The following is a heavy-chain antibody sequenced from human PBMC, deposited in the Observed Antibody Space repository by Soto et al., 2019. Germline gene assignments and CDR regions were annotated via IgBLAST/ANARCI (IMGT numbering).Heavy chain of an antibody. D-gene: IGHD2-15*01. Sequence: GESLKISCKGSGYSFTSYWIGWVRQMPGKGLEWMGIIYPGDSDTRYSPSFQGQVTISADKSISTAYLQWSSLKASDTAMYYCARLGGGGVYAPHAFDIWGQGTMVTVSS. CDR2: IYPGDSDT. V-gene: IGHV5-51*01. J-gene: IGHJ3*02. CDR1: GYSFTSYW. CDR3: ARLGGGGVYAPHAFDI.